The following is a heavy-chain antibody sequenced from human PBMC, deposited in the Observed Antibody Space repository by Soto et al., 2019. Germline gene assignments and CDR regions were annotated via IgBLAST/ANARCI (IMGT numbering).Heavy chain of an antibody. V-gene: IGHV3-53*01. D-gene: IGHD3-22*01. CDR3: GRGGSPFDHDSSTYWGFDY. Sequence: EVQLVESGGGLIQSGGSLRLSCAASGFTVSSNYMNWVRQAPGKGLEWVSVIYSGDSTNYADSVKGRFTISRDNSKNTLYLQMNSLGAGDTAVYYCGRGGSPFDHDSSTYWGFDYWGQGTLVTVSS. J-gene: IGHJ4*02. CDR1: GFTVSSNY. CDR2: IYSGDST.